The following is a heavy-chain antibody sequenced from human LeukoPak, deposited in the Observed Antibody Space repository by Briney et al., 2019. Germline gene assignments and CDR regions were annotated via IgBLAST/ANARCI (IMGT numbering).Heavy chain of an antibody. CDR2: MNPNSGNT. V-gene: IGHV1-8*02. Sequence: GASVKVSCKASGYTFTSYDINWMRQATGQGLEWMGWMNPNSGNTGYAQKFQGRVTMTRNTSISTAYMELSSLRSEDTAVYYCARGRFHRIGIVVVVAATAGDAFDIWGQGTMVTVSS. CDR3: ARGRFHRIGIVVVVAATAGDAFDI. J-gene: IGHJ3*02. CDR1: GYTFTSYD. D-gene: IGHD2-15*01.